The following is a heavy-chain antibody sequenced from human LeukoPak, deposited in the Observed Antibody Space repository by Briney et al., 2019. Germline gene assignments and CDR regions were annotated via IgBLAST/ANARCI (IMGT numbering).Heavy chain of an antibody. Sequence: PSETLSLTCAVSGGSITSSKYFWGWIRQPPGKELELIGIISYSGSTDYNPSLKSRITISTDTSKTQFSLKLTSVTAADTAVYYCARRPRYCSGGSCLFDYWGQGTLVTVSS. CDR2: ISYSGST. V-gene: IGHV4-39*07. CDR1: GGSITSSKYF. J-gene: IGHJ4*02. CDR3: ARRPRYCSGGSCLFDY. D-gene: IGHD2-15*01.